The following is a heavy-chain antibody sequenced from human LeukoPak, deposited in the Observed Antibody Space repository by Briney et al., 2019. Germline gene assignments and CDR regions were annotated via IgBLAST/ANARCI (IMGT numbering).Heavy chain of an antibody. CDR1: GFTFSSYG. Sequence: GRSLRLSCAASGFTFSSYGMHWVRQAPGKGLEWVSAVSGSSGSTYYADSVKGRFTISRDNSKNKLYPQMNSLRAEDTAVYYCATVWFRRFDYWGQGILVTVSS. CDR3: ATVWFRRFDY. CDR2: VSGSSGST. D-gene: IGHD3-16*01. V-gene: IGHV3-23*01. J-gene: IGHJ4*02.